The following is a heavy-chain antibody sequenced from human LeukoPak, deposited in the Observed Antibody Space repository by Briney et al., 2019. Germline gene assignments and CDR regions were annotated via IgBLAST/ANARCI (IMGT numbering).Heavy chain of an antibody. CDR3: ARQGGSGTFGAFNV. Sequence: GESLKISCQGSGHSFNNYWIGWMRQMPGNGLEWMGIIHPGDSDIRYSPSFQGLVTISADMSISTAHLQWSSLKASDTAKYYCARQGGSGTFGAFNVWGQGTMVTVSS. CDR2: IHPGDSDI. D-gene: IGHD3-10*01. V-gene: IGHV5-51*01. CDR1: GHSFNNYW. J-gene: IGHJ3*01.